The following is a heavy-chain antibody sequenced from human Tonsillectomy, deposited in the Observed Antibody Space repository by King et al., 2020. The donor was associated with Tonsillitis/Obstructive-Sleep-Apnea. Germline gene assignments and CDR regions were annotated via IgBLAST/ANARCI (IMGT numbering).Heavy chain of an antibody. J-gene: IGHJ4*02. V-gene: IGHV3-49*04. CDR2: IRSEAYGGTT. CDR3: TRGTHGFEY. Sequence: VELVESGGGLVQPGRSLRLSCTASGFTFGDYAMNWVRQAPGKGLEWVGFIRSEAYGGTTEYAASVRGRFTISRDESKTIAYLQMDSLKTEDTAVYYCTRGTHGFEYWGQGTLGIVSS. D-gene: IGHD4-17*01. CDR1: GFTFGDYA.